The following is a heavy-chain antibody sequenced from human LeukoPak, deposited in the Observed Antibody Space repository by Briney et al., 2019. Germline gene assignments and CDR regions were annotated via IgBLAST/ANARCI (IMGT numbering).Heavy chain of an antibody. Sequence: PGGSLRLSRAASGFTFSSYAVSWVRQAPGKGLEWVSAISGSGGSTYYADSVKGRFTISRDNSKNALYLQMNSLRAEDTAVYYCAKDLEVTPFYYYYMDVWGKGTTVTVSS. CDR1: GFTFSSYA. J-gene: IGHJ6*03. V-gene: IGHV3-23*01. D-gene: IGHD4-23*01. CDR3: AKDLEVTPFYYYYMDV. CDR2: ISGSGGST.